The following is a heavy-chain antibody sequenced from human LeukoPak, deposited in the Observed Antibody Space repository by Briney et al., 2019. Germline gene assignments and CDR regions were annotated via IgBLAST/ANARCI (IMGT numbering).Heavy chain of an antibody. J-gene: IGHJ6*02. Sequence: PSETLSLTCTVSGGSVSSGSYYWSWIRQPPGKGLEWIGYIYYSGSTNYNPSLKSRVTISVDTSKNQFSLKLSSVTAADTAVYYCARAYYYDSSGYYYGPYYYGMDVWGQGTTATVSS. CDR2: IYYSGST. D-gene: IGHD3-22*01. V-gene: IGHV4-61*01. CDR1: GGSVSSGSYY. CDR3: ARAYYYDSSGYYYGPYYYGMDV.